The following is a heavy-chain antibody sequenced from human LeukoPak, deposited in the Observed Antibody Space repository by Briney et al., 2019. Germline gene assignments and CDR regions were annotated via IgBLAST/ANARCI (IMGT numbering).Heavy chain of an antibody. CDR1: GGSVSSGSYY. CDR3: ARYNGYGFDL. D-gene: IGHD5-18*01. V-gene: IGHV4-61*01. CDR2: IYYSGST. Sequence: SETLSLTCTVSGGSVSSGSYYWSWIRQPPGKGLEWIGYIYYSGSTNDNPSLKSRATISIDTSQNQFSLKLSSVTAADTAVYYCARYNGYGFDLWGQGTLVTVSS. J-gene: IGHJ4*02.